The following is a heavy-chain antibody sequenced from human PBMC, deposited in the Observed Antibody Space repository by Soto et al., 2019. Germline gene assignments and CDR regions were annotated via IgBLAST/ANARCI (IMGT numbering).Heavy chain of an antibody. Sequence: QVQLVQSGAEVKKPGSSVKVSCKASGGTFSSYAISWVRQAPGQGLEWMGGIIPIFGTANYAQKFQGRVTITADESTSTAYMELSSLRSEDTAVYYCASRGYSYGYYYYCMDVWGQGTTVTVSS. CDR2: IIPIFGTA. J-gene: IGHJ6*02. CDR1: GGTFSSYA. CDR3: ASRGYSYGYYYYCMDV. V-gene: IGHV1-69*01. D-gene: IGHD5-18*01.